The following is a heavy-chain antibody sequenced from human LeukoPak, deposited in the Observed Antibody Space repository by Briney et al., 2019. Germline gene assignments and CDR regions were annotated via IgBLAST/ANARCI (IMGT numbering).Heavy chain of an antibody. CDR3: ARLAAGAEAHTLHYHYMDV. CDR1: GFTFGIYS. Sequence: GGSLRLSCAASGFTFGIYSMTWVRQAPGKGLEWVSSISSTSMYIYYADSMRGRFTISRDNAENSLFLQIDSLGVEDTAVYSCARLAAGAEAHTLHYHYMDVWGKGTTVTVSS. CDR2: ISSTSMYI. D-gene: IGHD6-13*01. J-gene: IGHJ6*03. V-gene: IGHV3-21*01.